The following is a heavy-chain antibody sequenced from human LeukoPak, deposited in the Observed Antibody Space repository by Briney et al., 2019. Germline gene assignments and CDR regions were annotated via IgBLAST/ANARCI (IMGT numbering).Heavy chain of an antibody. D-gene: IGHD4-11*01. CDR1: GFTFSSYA. CDR3: ASQKYSNYEFDY. Sequence: GGSLRLSCAASGFTFSSYAMSWVRQAPGKGLEWVSAISGSGGSTYYADSVKGRFTISRDNSKNTLYLQMNRLRAEDTAVYYCASQKYSNYEFDYWGQGTLVTVSS. CDR2: ISGSGGST. J-gene: IGHJ4*02. V-gene: IGHV3-23*01.